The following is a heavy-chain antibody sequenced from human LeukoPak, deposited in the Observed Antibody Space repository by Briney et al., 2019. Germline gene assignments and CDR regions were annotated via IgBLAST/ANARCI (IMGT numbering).Heavy chain of an antibody. V-gene: IGHV3-74*01. CDR1: GFTFSSYW. D-gene: IGHD1-26*01. Sequence: GSLRLSCAASGFTFSSYWMHWVRQAPGTGLVWVSRINSDGSSTSYADSVKGRFTISRDNAKNTIYLQMNSLRAEDTAVYYCARKSNLGANCFDPWGQGTLVTVSS. CDR3: ARKSNLGANCFDP. J-gene: IGHJ5*02. CDR2: INSDGSST.